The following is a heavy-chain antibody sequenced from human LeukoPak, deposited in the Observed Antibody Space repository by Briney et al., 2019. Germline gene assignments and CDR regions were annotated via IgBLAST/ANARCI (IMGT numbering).Heavy chain of an antibody. CDR3: ARAVNMIVVVSDAFDI. J-gene: IGHJ3*02. V-gene: IGHV1-69*05. Sequence: SSVKVSCKASGGTFSSYGISWVRQAPGQGLEWMGGIIPIFGTANYAQKFQGRVTITTDESTSTAYMELSSLRSEDTAVYYCARAVNMIVVVSDAFDIWGQGTMVTVSS. CDR2: IIPIFGTA. D-gene: IGHD3-22*01. CDR1: GGTFSSYG.